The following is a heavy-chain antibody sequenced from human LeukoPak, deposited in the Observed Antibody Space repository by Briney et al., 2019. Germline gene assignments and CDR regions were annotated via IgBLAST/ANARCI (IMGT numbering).Heavy chain of an antibody. CDR3: ARGAPDVLRYFAWCRPSYYYYYMDV. Sequence: GGSLRLSCAASGFTVSSNYMSWVRQAPGKGLEWVSVIYSGGSTYYADSVRGRFTISRDNSKNTLYLQMHSLRAAATAVYYCARGAPDVLRYFAWCRPSYYYYYMDVWGKGTTVTISS. J-gene: IGHJ6*03. CDR2: IYSGGST. D-gene: IGHD3-9*01. CDR1: GFTVSSNY. V-gene: IGHV3-53*01.